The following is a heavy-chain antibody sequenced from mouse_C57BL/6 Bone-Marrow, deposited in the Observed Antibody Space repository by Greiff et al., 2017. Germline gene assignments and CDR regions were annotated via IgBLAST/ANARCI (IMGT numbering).Heavy chain of an antibody. Sequence: EVQLQQSGEGLVKPGGSLKLSCAASGFTFSGYSMSWVRQTPEKRLEWVAYISSGGDYIYYADTVKGRFTISRDNARNTLYLQMSSLKSEDTAMYYCTRDPAVVGMDYWGQGTSVTVSS. CDR1: GFTFSGYS. CDR2: ISSGGDYI. V-gene: IGHV5-9-1*02. J-gene: IGHJ4*01. CDR3: TRDPAVVGMDY. D-gene: IGHD1-1*01.